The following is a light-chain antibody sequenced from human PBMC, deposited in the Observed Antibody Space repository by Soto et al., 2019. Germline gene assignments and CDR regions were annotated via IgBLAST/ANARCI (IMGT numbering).Light chain of an antibody. Sequence: ENVLTQSPGTLSLSPGERATLSCRASQSVSSNYLAWYQQKPGQAPRLLIYDASSRATGIPDRFSGSGSGTDFTLTISRLEPEDGAVYFCQQYGSSPRTFGPGTKVEIK. V-gene: IGKV3-20*01. J-gene: IGKJ1*01. CDR3: QQYGSSPRT. CDR1: QSVSSNY. CDR2: DAS.